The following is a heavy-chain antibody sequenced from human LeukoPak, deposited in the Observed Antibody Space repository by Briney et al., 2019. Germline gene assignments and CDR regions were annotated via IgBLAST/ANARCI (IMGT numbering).Heavy chain of an antibody. D-gene: IGHD3-22*01. Sequence: GRSLRLSCAASGFTFSSYGMHWVRQAPGKGLEWVAVISYDGSNKCYADSVKGRFTISRDNSKNTLYLQMNSLRAEDTAVYYCAKDHYYDSSGYYPIDYWGQGTLVTVSS. V-gene: IGHV3-30*18. CDR3: AKDHYYDSSGYYPIDY. CDR2: ISYDGSNK. J-gene: IGHJ4*02. CDR1: GFTFSSYG.